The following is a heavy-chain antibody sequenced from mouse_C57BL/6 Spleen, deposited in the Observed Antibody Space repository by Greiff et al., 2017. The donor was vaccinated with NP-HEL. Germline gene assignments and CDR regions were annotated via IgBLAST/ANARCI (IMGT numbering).Heavy chain of an antibody. Sequence: EVQLQQSGPELVKPGASVKISCKASGYTFTDYYMNWVKQSHGKSLEWIGDINPNNGGTSYNQKFKGKATLTVDKSSSTAYMELRSLTSEDSAVYYCARRGDYDVYFDYWGQGTTLTVSS. V-gene: IGHV1-26*01. D-gene: IGHD2-4*01. CDR3: ARRGDYDVYFDY. CDR1: GYTFTDYY. J-gene: IGHJ2*01. CDR2: INPNNGGT.